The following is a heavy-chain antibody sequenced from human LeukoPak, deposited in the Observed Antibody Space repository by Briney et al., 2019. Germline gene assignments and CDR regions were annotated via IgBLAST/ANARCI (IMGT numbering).Heavy chain of an antibody. D-gene: IGHD5-18*01. J-gene: IGHJ6*02. Sequence: GGSLRLSCAASGFIFSSYGMHWVRQAPGKGLEWVAVVSYGGSNTYHADSVKGRFTISRDNSRNTLFLQMNSLRAEDTAVYYCAKDPLYSSGDSRVSFGMDVWGQGTTVTVSS. CDR1: GFIFSSYG. V-gene: IGHV3-30*18. CDR2: VSYGGSNT. CDR3: AKDPLYSSGDSRVSFGMDV.